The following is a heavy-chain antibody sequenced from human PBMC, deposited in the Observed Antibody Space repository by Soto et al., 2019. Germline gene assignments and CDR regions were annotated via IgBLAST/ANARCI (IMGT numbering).Heavy chain of an antibody. CDR1: GGSISSGGYY. CDR2: LYSSGST. J-gene: IGHJ4*02. D-gene: IGHD7-27*01. V-gene: IGHV4-31*03. Sequence: PSDTLSLTGTVSGGSISSGGYYWSWIRQHPGKGLEWIGYLYSSGSTYYNPSLKSRVTISAYTSQNQFSPKLNSVTAADTAVYYCARVAVPGASYWGQGSLVTVSS. CDR3: ARVAVPGASY.